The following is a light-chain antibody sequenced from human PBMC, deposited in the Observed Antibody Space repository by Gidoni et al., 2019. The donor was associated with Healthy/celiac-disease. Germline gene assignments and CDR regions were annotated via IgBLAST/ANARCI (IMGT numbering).Light chain of an antibody. CDR3: QQCYSTLLIT. CDR1: QSISSY. J-gene: IGKJ5*01. V-gene: IGKV1-39*01. CDR2: AAS. Sequence: DIQMTQSPSSLSASVGDRVTITCRATQSISSYLNWYQQKPGKAPKLLIYAASSLQSGVPSRFSGSGSGTDFTLTISSLQPEDFATYYCQQCYSTLLITFGQGTRLEI.